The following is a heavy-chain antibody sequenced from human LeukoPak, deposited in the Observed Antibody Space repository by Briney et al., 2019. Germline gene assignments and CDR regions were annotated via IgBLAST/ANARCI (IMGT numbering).Heavy chain of an antibody. CDR1: GGSISSYY. J-gene: IGHJ6*04. CDR3: ARPRIGDYSSLDV. D-gene: IGHD4-11*01. CDR2: IYTSGST. V-gene: IGHV4-4*09. Sequence: PSETLSLTCTVSGGSISSYYWSWIRQPPGKGLEWIGYIYTSGSTNYNPSLKSRVTISVDTSKNQFSLKLGSVTAADTAVYYCARPRIGDYSSLDVWGKGTTVTVSS.